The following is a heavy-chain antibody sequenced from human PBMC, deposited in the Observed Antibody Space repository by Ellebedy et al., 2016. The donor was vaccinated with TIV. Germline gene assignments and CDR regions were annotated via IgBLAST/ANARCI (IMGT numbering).Heavy chain of an antibody. CDR3: ARGGVPYAVDV. CDR1: GFTFSSYS. J-gene: IGHJ6*02. Sequence: GESLKISCAASGFTFSSYSMTWVRQAPGKGLEWVSYISSSSGTISYADSVKGRFTISRDNAKNSLYLQMNSLRAEDTAVYYCARGGVPYAVDVWGQGTTVTVSS. V-gene: IGHV3-48*04. CDR2: ISSSSGTI. D-gene: IGHD2-8*01.